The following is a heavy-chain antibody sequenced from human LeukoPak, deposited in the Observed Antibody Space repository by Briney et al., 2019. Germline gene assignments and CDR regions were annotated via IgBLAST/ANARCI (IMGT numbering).Heavy chain of an antibody. CDR3: ARLKITMIVVVLDY. CDR2: IYYSGST. V-gene: IGHV4-59*12. J-gene: IGHJ4*02. Sequence: PSETLSLTCTVSGGSFSSYYWSWIRQPPGKGLEWIGYIYYSGSTNYNPSLKSRVTISVDTSKNQFSLKLSSVTAADTAVYYCARLKITMIVVVLDYWGQGTLVTVSS. D-gene: IGHD3-22*01. CDR1: GGSFSSYY.